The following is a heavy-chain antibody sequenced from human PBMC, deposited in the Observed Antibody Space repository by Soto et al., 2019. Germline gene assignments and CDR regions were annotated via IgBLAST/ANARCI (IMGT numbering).Heavy chain of an antibody. Sequence: PSETLSLTCTVSGGSISSSSYYWGWIRQPPGKGLEWIGSIYYSGSTYYNPSLKSRVTISVDTSKNQFSLKLSSVTAADTAVYYCARRLQWLVRDDAFEIWGQGTMVT. CDR1: GGSISSSSYY. CDR3: ARRLQWLVRDDAFEI. D-gene: IGHD6-19*01. J-gene: IGHJ3*02. CDR2: IYYSGST. V-gene: IGHV4-39*01.